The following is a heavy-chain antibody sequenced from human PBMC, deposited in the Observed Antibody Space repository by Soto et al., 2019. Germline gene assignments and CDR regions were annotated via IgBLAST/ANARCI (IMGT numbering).Heavy chain of an antibody. CDR2: INPNSGGT. V-gene: IGHV1-2*04. J-gene: IGHJ4*02. D-gene: IGHD2-15*01. CDR1: GYTFTGYY. CDR3: ARDRCSGGSCYLDFDY. Sequence: ASVKVCCKASGYTFTGYYMHWVRQAPGQGLEWMGWINPNSGGTNYAQKFQGWVTMTRDTSISTAYMELSRLRSDDTAVYYCARDRCSGGSCYLDFDYWGQGTLVTVSS.